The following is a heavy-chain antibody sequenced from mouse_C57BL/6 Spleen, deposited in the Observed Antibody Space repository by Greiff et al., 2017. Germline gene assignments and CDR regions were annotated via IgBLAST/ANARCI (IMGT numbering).Heavy chain of an antibody. J-gene: IGHJ3*01. D-gene: IGHD2-5*01. V-gene: IGHV1-61*01. Sequence: QVQLQQPGAELVRPGSSVTLSCKASGYTFTSYWMDWVTQRPGQGLEWIGNIYPSDSETHYNQKFKDKATLTVDKSSSTSYMQRISLTSEDSAVYYRARQGGSNSIAYWGQGTLVTVSA. CDR2: IYPSDSET. CDR3: ARQGGSNSIAY. CDR1: GYTFTSYW.